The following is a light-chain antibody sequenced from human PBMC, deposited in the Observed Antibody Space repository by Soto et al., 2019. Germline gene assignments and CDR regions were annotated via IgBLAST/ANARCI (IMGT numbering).Light chain of an antibody. V-gene: IGKV3-15*01. CDR3: QQYDNWPIT. Sequence: EIVMTQSPATLSVSPGERATLSCRASQSVSSNLVWYQQKPGQAPRLLIYGASTRATAIPPRFSGSGSGTEFTLTISSLQSEDFAVYYCQQYDNWPITFGQGTRLEIK. CDR1: QSVSSN. J-gene: IGKJ5*01. CDR2: GAS.